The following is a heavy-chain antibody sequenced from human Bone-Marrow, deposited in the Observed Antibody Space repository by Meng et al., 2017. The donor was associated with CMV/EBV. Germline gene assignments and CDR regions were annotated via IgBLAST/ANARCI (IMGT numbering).Heavy chain of an antibody. CDR2: IRYDGSNK. V-gene: IGHV3-30*02. CDR3: AKDYQLLH. Sequence: GESLKISCAASGFTFSSYGMHWVRQAPGKGLEWVAFIRYDGSNKYYADSVKGRFTISRDNSKNTLYLQMNSLRAEDTAVYYCAKDYQLLHWGQGTLVTVSS. J-gene: IGHJ4*02. CDR1: GFTFSSYG. D-gene: IGHD2-2*01.